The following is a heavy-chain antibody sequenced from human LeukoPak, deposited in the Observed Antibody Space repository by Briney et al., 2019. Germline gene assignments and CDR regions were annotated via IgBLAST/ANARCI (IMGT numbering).Heavy chain of an antibody. D-gene: IGHD2-2*01. CDR1: GGSISSYY. Sequence: SETLSLTCTVSGGSISSYYWSWIRQPPGKGLEWIGYIYYSGSTNYNPSLKSRVTISVDTSKNQFSLKLSSVTAADTAVYYCARDLSGGCSSTSCYRPHGGLRLDPWGQGTLVTVSS. CDR3: ARDLSGGCSSTSCYRPHGGLRLDP. J-gene: IGHJ5*02. V-gene: IGHV4-59*12. CDR2: IYYSGST.